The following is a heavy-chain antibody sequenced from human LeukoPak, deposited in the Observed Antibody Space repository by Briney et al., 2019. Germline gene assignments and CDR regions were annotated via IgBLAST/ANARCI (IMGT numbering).Heavy chain of an antibody. D-gene: IGHD2-21*02. Sequence: GASVKVSCKASGYTFTGYYMHWVRQAPGQGFEWMGWINPNTGGTNYAQKFQGRVTMTRDTSISTAYMELSRLRSDDTAVYYCARDIVVVTSGFDYWGQGTLVTVSS. CDR3: ARDIVVVTSGFDY. V-gene: IGHV1-2*02. CDR2: INPNTGGT. J-gene: IGHJ4*02. CDR1: GYTFTGYY.